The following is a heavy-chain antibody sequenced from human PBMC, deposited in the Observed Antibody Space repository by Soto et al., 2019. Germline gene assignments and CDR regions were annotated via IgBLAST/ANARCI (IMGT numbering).Heavy chain of an antibody. CDR1: GASINRDNW. CDR2: IYHTGTT. J-gene: IGHJ4*02. V-gene: IGHV4-4*02. CDR3: AGSVHF. Sequence: QVQLQESGPGLVNPSGTLSLTCAVSGASINRDNWWTWVRQPPGKGLEWIGDIYHTGTTNYDSSLKSRATISIDESKNHFSLNLLSVTAADTAVYYCAGSVHFWGQGTLVAVSS. D-gene: IGHD3-10*01.